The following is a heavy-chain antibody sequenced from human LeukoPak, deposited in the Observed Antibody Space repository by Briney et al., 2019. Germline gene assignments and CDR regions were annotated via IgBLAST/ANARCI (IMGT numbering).Heavy chain of an antibody. Sequence: PSETLSLTCNVSGDSLSYYYWSWIRQPPGKGLEWIGYIYYSGSTGYNPSLKSRVSISVDTSKNQFSLKLNSVTPADTAVYYCARDGRISPYSGMDVWGQGTTVTVSS. D-gene: IGHD1-26*01. V-gene: IGHV4-59*01. CDR1: GDSLSYYY. J-gene: IGHJ6*02. CDR3: ARDGRISPYSGMDV. CDR2: IYYSGST.